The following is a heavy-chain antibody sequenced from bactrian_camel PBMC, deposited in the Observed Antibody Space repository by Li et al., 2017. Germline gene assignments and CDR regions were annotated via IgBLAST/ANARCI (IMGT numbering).Heavy chain of an antibody. J-gene: IGHJ4*01. Sequence: HVQLVESGGGSVQAGGSLRLSCAASGYPYTSICMGYFRQAPGKEREWVAVIDTDGTTRYADSVKGRFTISQDNAKSTLYLQMTNLKSEDTAIYYCSAGLSWADATEFDDYCDDSFGQETQVTVS. V-gene: IGHV3S53*01. CDR1: GYPYTSIC. CDR2: IDTDGTT. D-gene: IGHD4*01.